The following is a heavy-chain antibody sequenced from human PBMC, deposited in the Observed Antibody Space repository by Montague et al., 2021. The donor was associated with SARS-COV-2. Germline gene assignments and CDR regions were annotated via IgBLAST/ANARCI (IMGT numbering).Heavy chain of an antibody. CDR2: ISYSGST. CDR1: GGSISSTSYY. J-gene: IGHJ3*02. V-gene: IGHV4-39*01. D-gene: IGHD3-10*01. Sequence: ETLSLTCTVSGGSISSTSYYWGWIRQPPGKGLEWIGSISYSGSTYYESSLKSRVTISVDTSKNQFSLRLSSVTAADTAVYYCARHITGSGNAFDIWGQGTMVTVSS. CDR3: ARHITGSGNAFDI.